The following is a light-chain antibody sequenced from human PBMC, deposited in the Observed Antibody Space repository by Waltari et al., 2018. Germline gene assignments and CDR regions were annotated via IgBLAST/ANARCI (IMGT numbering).Light chain of an antibody. CDR3: QQYYSIPWT. J-gene: IGKJ1*01. Sequence: DIVMTQSPDSLAVSLGERATLNCKSSQNRLYTSNNKNSLAWYQQKPGQPPKLLIYWASTRQSVGPDRFGGSGSGTEFTLTISSLQAEDVALYYGQQYYSIPWTFGQGTKVEIK. V-gene: IGKV4-1*01. CDR1: QNRLYTSNNKNS. CDR2: WAS.